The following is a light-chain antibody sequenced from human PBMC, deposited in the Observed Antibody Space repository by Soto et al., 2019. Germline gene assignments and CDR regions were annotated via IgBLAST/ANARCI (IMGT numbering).Light chain of an antibody. CDR1: SSDVGAYNY. CDR2: EVN. Sequence: QSVLTQSPSASGSPGQSVTISCTGTSSDVGAYNYVSWYQHHPGKAPKLMVYEVNKRPSGVPDRFSGSKSGNTASLTVSGLQAEDEADYYCTSHAGTINFPYIFGTGTKLTVL. J-gene: IGLJ1*01. CDR3: TSHAGTINFPYI. V-gene: IGLV2-8*01.